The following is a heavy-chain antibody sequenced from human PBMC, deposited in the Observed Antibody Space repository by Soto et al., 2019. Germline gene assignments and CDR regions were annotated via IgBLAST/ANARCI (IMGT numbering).Heavy chain of an antibody. Sequence: EVQLVESGGGLVKPGGSLRLSCAASGFTFSIYTITWVRQAPGKGLEWVSSISDTSSHKYYSDSVEGRFTVSRDNAKNSLYVQVNSLRAEDTAVYYCARVRSGGSGYFDYWGQGTLVTVSS. D-gene: IGHD2-15*01. V-gene: IGHV3-21*01. CDR1: GFTFSIYT. CDR3: ARVRSGGSGYFDY. CDR2: ISDTSSHK. J-gene: IGHJ4*02.